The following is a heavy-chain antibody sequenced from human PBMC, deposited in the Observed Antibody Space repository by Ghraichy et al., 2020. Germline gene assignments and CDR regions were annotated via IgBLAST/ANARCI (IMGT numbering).Heavy chain of an antibody. D-gene: IGHD5-12*01. V-gene: IGHV4-34*01. CDR1: GGSFSGYY. Sequence: QTLSLTCAVYGGSFSGYYWSWIRQTPGKGLEWIGEINYSGSTNYNPSLKSRVTISVDTSKNQFSLKLSSVTAADTAVYYCARGIRVAATTYYYYYGMDVWGQGTTVTVSS. CDR2: INYSGST. CDR3: ARGIRVAATTYYYYYGMDV. J-gene: IGHJ6*02.